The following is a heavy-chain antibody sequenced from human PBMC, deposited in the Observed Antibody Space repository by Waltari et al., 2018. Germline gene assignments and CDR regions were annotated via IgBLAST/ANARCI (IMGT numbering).Heavy chain of an antibody. CDR3: ARHDMTRTTVTPFDY. D-gene: IGHD4-17*01. J-gene: IGHJ4*02. V-gene: IGHV5-51*01. CDR1: GYSFTSYW. Sequence: EVQLVQSGAEVKKPGESLKISCKGSGYSFTSYWIGWVRQMPGKGLEWRGIMQPGDSDTRYSPSVQGQVTSAADKSISTAYRQWSSLKASDTAMYYCARHDMTRTTVTPFDYWGQGTLVTVSS. CDR2: MQPGDSDT.